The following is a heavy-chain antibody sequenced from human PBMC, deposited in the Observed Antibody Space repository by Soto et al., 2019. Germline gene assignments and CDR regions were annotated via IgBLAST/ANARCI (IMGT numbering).Heavy chain of an antibody. CDR1: GFMFSSYA. J-gene: IGHJ4*02. D-gene: IGHD2-21*02. Sequence: PGGSLRLSCTVSGFMFSSYAMTWVRQAPGKGLEWVSTISGSGGSTYYSDSVRGRFTISRDNSKKILYLEMSSLKGDDTALYYCAKDGSWGDHYYFANWGQGTLVTVSS. CDR3: AKDGSWGDHYYFAN. CDR2: ISGSGGST. V-gene: IGHV3-23*01.